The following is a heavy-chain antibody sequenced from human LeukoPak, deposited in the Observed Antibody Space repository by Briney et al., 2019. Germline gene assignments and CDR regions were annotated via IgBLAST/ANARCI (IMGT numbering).Heavy chain of an antibody. CDR3: ARESYYDSSGVDY. CDR1: GFTFSSYA. D-gene: IGHD3-22*01. CDR2: ISYDGSNK. Sequence: GGSLRLSCAASGFTFSSYAMHWVRQAPGKGLEWVAVISYDGSNKYYADSVKGRFTISRDNSKNTLYLQMNSLRAEDTAVYYCARESYYDSSGVDYWGQGTLVTVSS. J-gene: IGHJ4*02. V-gene: IGHV3-30*04.